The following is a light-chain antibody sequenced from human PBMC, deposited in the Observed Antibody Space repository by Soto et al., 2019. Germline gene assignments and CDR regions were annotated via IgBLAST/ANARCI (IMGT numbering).Light chain of an antibody. V-gene: IGKV3-15*01. CDR1: QSVSRN. Sequence: EIVMTQSPATLSVSPGERVTLSCRARQSVSRNLAWYQQKPGQAPRLLIYGASNRATGIPARFSGGGSETEFTLTISSLQSEDFAVYYCQQYHNWPPRTFGQGTKVEIK. CDR3: QQYHNWPPRT. J-gene: IGKJ1*01. CDR2: GAS.